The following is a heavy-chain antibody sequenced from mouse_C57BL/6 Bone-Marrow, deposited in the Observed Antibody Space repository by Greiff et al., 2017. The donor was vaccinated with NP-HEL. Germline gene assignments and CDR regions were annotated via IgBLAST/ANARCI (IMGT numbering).Heavy chain of an antibody. J-gene: IGHJ1*03. D-gene: IGHD1-1*01. Sequence: QVQLQQSGPGLVQPSQSLSITCTVSGFSLTSYGVHWVRQPPGKGLEWLGVIWSGGSTDYNAAFISRLSISKDNSKSQVCFKMNSLQADDTAIFYCAKNNYGSSSYWYFDVWGTGTTVTVSS. CDR1: GFSLTSYG. CDR2: IWSGGST. CDR3: AKNNYGSSSYWYFDV. V-gene: IGHV2-4*01.